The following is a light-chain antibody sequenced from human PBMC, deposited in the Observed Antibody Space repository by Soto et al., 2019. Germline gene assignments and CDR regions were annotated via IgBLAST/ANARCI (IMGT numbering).Light chain of an antibody. J-gene: IGLJ1*01. CDR2: KVS. V-gene: IGLV2-23*02. CDR1: SSDVGSYNL. Sequence: QSALTQPASVSGSPGQSITISCTGASSDVGSYNLVSWYQQHPGKAPKLMIYKVSKRPSGVSNRFSGSKSGNTASLTISGLQAEDEADYYCCSYAGSSTLVFGTGTKVTVL. CDR3: CSYAGSSTLV.